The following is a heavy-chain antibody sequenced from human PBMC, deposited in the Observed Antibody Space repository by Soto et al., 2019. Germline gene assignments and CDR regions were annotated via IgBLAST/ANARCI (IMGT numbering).Heavy chain of an antibody. CDR1: GGTFSSYT. CDR2: IIPILGIA. CDR3: ARGGRRDAAGTESLY. Sequence: QVQLVQSGAEVKKPGSSVKVSCKASGGTFSSYTISWVRQAPGQGLEWMGRIIPILGIANYAQKFQGRVTSTADKSTSTACMELRSLRSEDTAVYYCARGGRRDAAGTESLYWGQGTLVTVSS. V-gene: IGHV1-69*02. D-gene: IGHD6-13*01. J-gene: IGHJ4*02.